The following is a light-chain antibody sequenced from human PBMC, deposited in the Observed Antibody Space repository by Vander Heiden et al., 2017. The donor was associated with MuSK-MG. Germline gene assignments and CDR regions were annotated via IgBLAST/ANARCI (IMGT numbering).Light chain of an antibody. CDR2: AAS. CDR1: QSIRSY. V-gene: IGKV1-39*01. CDR3: QQCYSTPLT. J-gene: IGKJ5*01. Sequence: DIQMTQSPSSLSASVGDRVTITCRASQSIRSYLNWYQQKPGKAPKLLIYAASSLQSGVPSRFSGSGSGTDFTLTISSLQPEDFAAYYCQQCYSTPLTFGQGTRLEIK.